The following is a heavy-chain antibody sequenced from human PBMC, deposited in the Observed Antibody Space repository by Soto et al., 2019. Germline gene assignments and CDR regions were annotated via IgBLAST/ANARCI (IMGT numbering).Heavy chain of an antibody. CDR3: TGTLTSAMDV. V-gene: IGHV5-51*01. D-gene: IGHD4-4*01. J-gene: IGHJ6*02. CDR1: QYNFINFW. CDR2: IFPADSDT. Sequence: PGESLKISCKVSQYNFINFWVGWVRQMPGKGLEWMGIIFPADSDTRFSPSFQGRVTMSVDKSTYTAYLQWSSLEASDTAIYYCTGTLTSAMDVCGQGTPVTFSS.